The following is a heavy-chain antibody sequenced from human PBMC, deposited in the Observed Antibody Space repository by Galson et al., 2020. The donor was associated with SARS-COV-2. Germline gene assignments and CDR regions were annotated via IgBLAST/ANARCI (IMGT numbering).Heavy chain of an antibody. Sequence: GGSLRLSCVASGFTFTTAWMSWVRQAPGKGLEWVANIKQDGSEKYYVDSVKGRFTISRDNAKNSLYLQMNSLRAEDTAVYYCARKDINFWSGYPGYYFDYWGQGTLVTVSS. CDR1: GFTFTTAW. CDR3: ARKDINFWSGYPGYYFDY. J-gene: IGHJ4*02. CDR2: IKQDGSEK. D-gene: IGHD3-3*01. V-gene: IGHV3-7*03.